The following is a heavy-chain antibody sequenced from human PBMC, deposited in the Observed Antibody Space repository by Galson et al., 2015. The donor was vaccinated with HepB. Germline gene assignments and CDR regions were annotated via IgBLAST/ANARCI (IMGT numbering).Heavy chain of an antibody. V-gene: IGHV1-58*02. J-gene: IGHJ4*02. D-gene: IGHD3-22*01. Sequence: SVKVSCKASGFTFTSSAMQWVRQARGQRLEWIGWIVVGSGNTNYAQKFQERVTITRDMSTGTAYMELSSLRSEDTAVYYCAASDSSGYPSLGDYWGQGTLVTVSS. CDR1: GFTFTSSA. CDR3: AASDSSGYPSLGDY. CDR2: IVVGSGNT.